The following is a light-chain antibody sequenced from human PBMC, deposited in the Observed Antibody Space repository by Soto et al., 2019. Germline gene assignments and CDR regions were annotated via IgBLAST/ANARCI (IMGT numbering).Light chain of an antibody. J-gene: IGKJ1*01. CDR3: QQYNNRPRM. Sequence: EIVMTQSPATLSVSPGERATLSCRASQSVSSSLAWYQQQPGQAPRLLIYGASTRAPGIPARFSGSVSGTEFTHTLSSLQSVDYAIKYYQQYNNRPRMVGQGTKVEIK. CDR1: QSVSSS. V-gene: IGKV3-15*01. CDR2: GAS.